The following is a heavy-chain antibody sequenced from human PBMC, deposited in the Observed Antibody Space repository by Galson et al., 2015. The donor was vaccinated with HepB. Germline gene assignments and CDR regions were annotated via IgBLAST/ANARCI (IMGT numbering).Heavy chain of an antibody. CDR2: ISYDGSNK. D-gene: IGHD3-22*01. V-gene: IGHV3-30*18. CDR3: AKDPVAYYYDSSGYFDY. Sequence: SLRLSCAASGFTFSSYSMNWVRQAPGKGLEWVAVISYDGSNKYYADSVKGRFTISRDNSKNTLYLQMNSLRAEDTAVYYCAKDPVAYYYDSSGYFDYWGQGTLVTVSS. CDR1: GFTFSSYS. J-gene: IGHJ4*02.